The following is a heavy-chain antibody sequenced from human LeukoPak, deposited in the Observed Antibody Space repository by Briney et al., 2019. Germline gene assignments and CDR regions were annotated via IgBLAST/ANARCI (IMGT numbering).Heavy chain of an antibody. CDR2: IYYSGST. V-gene: IGHV4-31*03. Sequence: SQTLSLTCTVSGGSISSGGYYWSWIRQHPGTGLEWLGYIYYSGSTYYNPSLKRRVTISVDTSKNQFSLKLSSVTAADTAVYYCARARPPGAPYYFDYWGQGTLVTVSS. CDR1: GGSISSGGYY. CDR3: ARARPPGAPYYFDY. D-gene: IGHD1-14*01. J-gene: IGHJ4*02.